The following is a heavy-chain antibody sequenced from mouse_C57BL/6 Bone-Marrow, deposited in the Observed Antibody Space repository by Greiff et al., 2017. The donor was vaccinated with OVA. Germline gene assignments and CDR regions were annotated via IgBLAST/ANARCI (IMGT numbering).Heavy chain of an antibody. D-gene: IGHD2-4*01. CDR1: GYTFTSYG. J-gene: IGHJ3*01. Sequence: VQLQQSGAELARPGASVKLSCKASGYTFTSYGISWVKQRTGQGLEWIGEIYPRSGNTYYNEKFKGKATLTADKSSSTAYMELRSLTSEDSAVYFCASSGGLSFFAYWGQGTLVTVSA. CDR2: IYPRSGNT. CDR3: ASSGGLSFFAY. V-gene: IGHV1-81*01.